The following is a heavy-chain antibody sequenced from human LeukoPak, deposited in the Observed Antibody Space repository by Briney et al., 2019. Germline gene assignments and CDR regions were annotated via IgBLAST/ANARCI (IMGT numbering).Heavy chain of an antibody. CDR2: ISSSGSTI. V-gene: IGHV3-11*04. J-gene: IGHJ6*03. CDR1: GFTFSDYY. D-gene: IGHD1-26*01. Sequence: GGSLRLSCAASGFTFSDYYMSWIRQAPGKGLEWVSYISSSGSTIYYADSVKGRFTISRDNAKNSLYLQMNSLRAEDTAVYYCARLGAHHYYYYYYMDVWGKGTTVTVSS. CDR3: ARLGAHHYYYYYYMDV.